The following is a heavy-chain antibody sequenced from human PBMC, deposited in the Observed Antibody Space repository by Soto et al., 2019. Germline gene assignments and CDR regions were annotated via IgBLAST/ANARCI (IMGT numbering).Heavy chain of an antibody. CDR1: GGSISSYY. V-gene: IGHV4-59*01. CDR2: IYYSGST. Sequence: SETLSLTCTVSGGSISSYYWSWIRQPPGKGLEWIGYIYYSGSTNYNPSLKSRVTISVDTSKNQFSLKLSSVTAADTAVYYCARVERNRVPAAIGLYYYYYMDVWGKGTTVTVSS. J-gene: IGHJ6*03. D-gene: IGHD2-2*02. CDR3: ARVERNRVPAAIGLYYYYYMDV.